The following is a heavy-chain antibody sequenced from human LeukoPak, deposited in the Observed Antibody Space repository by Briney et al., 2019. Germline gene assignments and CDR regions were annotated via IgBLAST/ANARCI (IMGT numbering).Heavy chain of an antibody. J-gene: IGHJ3*02. Sequence: GGSLRLSCAASGFTFSSYWMSWVRQAPGKGLEWVANIKQDGSEKYYVDSVKGRFTISRDNAKNSLYPQMNSLRAEDTAVYYCAREFTLWSPHAFDIWGQGTMVTVSS. V-gene: IGHV3-7*01. CDR3: AREFTLWSPHAFDI. CDR1: GFTFSSYW. D-gene: IGHD2-21*01. CDR2: IKQDGSEK.